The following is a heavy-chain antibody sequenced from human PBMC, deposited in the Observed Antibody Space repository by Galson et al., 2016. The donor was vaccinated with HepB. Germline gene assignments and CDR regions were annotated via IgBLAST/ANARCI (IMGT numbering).Heavy chain of an antibody. J-gene: IGHJ6*02. V-gene: IGHV3-23*01. CDR1: GFPFSSYD. D-gene: IGHD3-10*01. CDR2: ISANGEAA. CDR3: ARRAEYGLGNYWYWYGMDV. Sequence: SLRLSCAASGFPFSSYDMNWVRQAPGKGPEWVSIISANGEAAYYADSVRGRFTISRDNSKNTLSLQLNSLSAEDTALYYCARRAEYGLGNYWYWYGMDVWGQGTTVIVSS.